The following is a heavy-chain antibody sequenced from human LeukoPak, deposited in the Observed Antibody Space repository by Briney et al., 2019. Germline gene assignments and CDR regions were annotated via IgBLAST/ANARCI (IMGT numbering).Heavy chain of an antibody. V-gene: IGHV4-34*01. CDR1: GGSFSNHY. D-gene: IGHD3-3*01. CDR2: INQSGST. CDR3: ARRRAGLRRDFWFDP. Sequence: SETLSLTCAVYGGSFSNHYWSWIRQPPGKGLEWIGEINQSGSTNYNPSLKSRVTISIDTSKNQFSLKLTSVTAADTAVYFCARRRAGLRRDFWFDPWGQGTLVTVSS. J-gene: IGHJ5*02.